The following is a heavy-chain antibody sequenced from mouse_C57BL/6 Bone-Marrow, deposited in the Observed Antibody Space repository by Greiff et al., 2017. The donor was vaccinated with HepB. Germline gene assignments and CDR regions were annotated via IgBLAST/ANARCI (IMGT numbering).Heavy chain of an antibody. D-gene: IGHD1-1*01. J-gene: IGHJ2*01. V-gene: IGHV3-6*01. Sequence: DVKLQESGPGLVKPSQSLYLTCSVTGYSITSGYYWNWIRQSPGNKLEWMGYISYDGGNNYNPYLKNRIAITRDTSKNQFFLKLNSVTTEDSATYCWARSTAVVATDYWGQGTTLTVSS. CDR3: ARSTAVVATDY. CDR1: GYSITSGYY. CDR2: ISYDGGN.